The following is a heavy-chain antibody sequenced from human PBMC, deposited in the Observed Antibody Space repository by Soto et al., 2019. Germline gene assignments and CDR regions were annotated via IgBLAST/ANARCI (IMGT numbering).Heavy chain of an antibody. CDR1: GFAFSTYG. V-gene: IGHV3-33*01. J-gene: IGHJ4*02. D-gene: IGHD3-16*01. Sequence: QVQLVESGGGVVQPGRSLRLSCAASGFAFSTYGIHWVRQAPGKGLEWVAVIWYDGSNKYYADSVKGRFTISRDNSKNTWYLQMDGLRAEDTAVYYCARALGPYDYWGQGTLVTVSS. CDR3: ARALGPYDY. CDR2: IWYDGSNK.